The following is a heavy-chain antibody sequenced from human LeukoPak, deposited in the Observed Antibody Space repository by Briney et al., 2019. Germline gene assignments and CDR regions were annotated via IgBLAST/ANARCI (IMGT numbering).Heavy chain of an antibody. Sequence: GGSLRLSCAASGFTFDDYAMHWVRQAPGKGLEWVSGITWNSGSIGYAGSVKGRFTISRDNAKNSLYLQMSSLRAEDTALYYCAKDAETYYYGSGSLIDYWGQGTLVTVSS. CDR1: GFTFDDYA. CDR2: ITWNSGSI. CDR3: AKDAETYYYGSGSLIDY. D-gene: IGHD3-10*01. V-gene: IGHV3-9*01. J-gene: IGHJ4*02.